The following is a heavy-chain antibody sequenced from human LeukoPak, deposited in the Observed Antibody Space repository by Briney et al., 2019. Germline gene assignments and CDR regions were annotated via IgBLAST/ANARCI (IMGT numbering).Heavy chain of an antibody. CDR3: ARNRLEAHADYGYFDY. D-gene: IGHD4-17*01. CDR2: IIPIFGTA. J-gene: IGHJ4*02. CDR1: GYIFTSYF. Sequence: SVKVSCKASGYIFTSYFMHWVGQAPGQGLEWMGGIIPIFGTANYAQKFQGRVTITTDESTSSAYMELSSLRSKDTAVYYCARNRLEAHADYGYFDYWGQPPLVTVPS. V-gene: IGHV1-69*05.